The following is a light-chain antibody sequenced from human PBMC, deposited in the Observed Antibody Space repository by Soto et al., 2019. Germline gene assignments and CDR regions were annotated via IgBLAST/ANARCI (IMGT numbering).Light chain of an antibody. J-gene: IGKJ1*01. CDR3: LQLNTYPWT. Sequence: DIQMTQSPSSRPALIGDRVTITCRSSQVITNDVGWYQQKPGKAPKRLIYAASTLQSGVPSRFSGSGSGTEFTLTISSLQPEDFATYYCLQLNTYPWTFGQGTKVDIK. CDR2: AAS. CDR1: QVITND. V-gene: IGKV1-17*01.